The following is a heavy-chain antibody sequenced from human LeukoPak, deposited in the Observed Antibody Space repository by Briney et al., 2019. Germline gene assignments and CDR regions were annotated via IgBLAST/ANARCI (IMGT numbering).Heavy chain of an antibody. J-gene: IGHJ2*01. V-gene: IGHV4-61*02. D-gene: IGHD5-24*01. CDR3: ARGRRDGYNFYWYFDL. Sequence: SETLSLTCTVSGGSISSGTYYWRWIRQPAGKGLEWIVRINTSGSTNYNPSLKNRVTISVETSKNQFSLNLTSVTAADTALYYCARGRRDGYNFYWYFDLWGRGTLVTVSS. CDR1: GGSISSGTYY. CDR2: INTSGST.